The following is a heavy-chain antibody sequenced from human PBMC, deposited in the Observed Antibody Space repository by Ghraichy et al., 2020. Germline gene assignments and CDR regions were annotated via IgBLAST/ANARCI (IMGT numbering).Heavy chain of an antibody. CDR2: ISASGGST. J-gene: IGHJ4*02. CDR3: AKSQYCSSSSCYKWAFDY. Sequence: GGSLRLSCAASGFTFSSYAMSWVRQAPGKGLEWVSAISASGGSTYYADSVKGRFTISRDNSKNTLYLQMNSLRAEDTAVYYCAKSQYCSSSSCYKWAFDYWGQGTLVTVSS. D-gene: IGHD2-2*02. V-gene: IGHV3-23*01. CDR1: GFTFSSYA.